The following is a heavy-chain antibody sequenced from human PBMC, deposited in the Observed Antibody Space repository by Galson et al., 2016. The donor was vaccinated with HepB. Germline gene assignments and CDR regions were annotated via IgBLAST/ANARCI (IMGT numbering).Heavy chain of an antibody. CDR3: ARGASTVLPLARIFDS. V-gene: IGHV6-1*01. CDR1: GDSVSSNSAA. J-gene: IGHJ4*02. D-gene: IGHD1-1*01. CDR2: TYYRSKWYD. Sequence: CAISGDSVSSNSAAWNWIRQSPSRGLEWLGRTYYRSKWYDDYALSVKSRISINPDTSRNQFSLQLNSVTPEDTAVYYCARGASTVLPLARIFDSWGQGTLATVSS.